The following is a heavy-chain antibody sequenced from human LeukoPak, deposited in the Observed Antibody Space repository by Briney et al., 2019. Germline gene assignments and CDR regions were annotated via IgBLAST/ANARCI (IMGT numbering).Heavy chain of an antibody. D-gene: IGHD3-3*01. CDR2: ISGSGGSK. CDR1: GFTFSSYA. Sequence: GSLRLSCAASGFTFSSYAMSWVRQAPGKGLEWVSAISGSGGSKYYADSVKGRFTISRDNSKNTVYLQMNSLRAEGTAVYYCAKVADYDFWSGYSAYFDYWGQGTLVTVSS. CDR3: AKVADYDFWSGYSAYFDY. V-gene: IGHV3-23*01. J-gene: IGHJ4*02.